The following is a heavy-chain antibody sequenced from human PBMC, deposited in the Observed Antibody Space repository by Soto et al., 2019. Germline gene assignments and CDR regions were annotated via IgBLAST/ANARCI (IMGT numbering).Heavy chain of an antibody. CDR1: GFTFSGSA. D-gene: IGHD2-21*02. CDR3: TTAYCGGDCYPDY. Sequence: QPGGSLRLSCAASGFTFSGSAMHWVRQASGKGLEWVGRIRSKANSYATAYAASVRGRFTISRDDSKNTAYLQMNSLKTEDTAVYYCTTAYCGGDCYPDYWGQGTLVTVSS. J-gene: IGHJ4*02. V-gene: IGHV3-73*01. CDR2: IRSKANSYAT.